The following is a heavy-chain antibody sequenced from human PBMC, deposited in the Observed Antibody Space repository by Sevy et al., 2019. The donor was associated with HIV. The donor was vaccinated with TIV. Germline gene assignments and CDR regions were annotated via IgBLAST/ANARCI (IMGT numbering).Heavy chain of an antibody. V-gene: IGHV3-7*03. CDR2: IKRDGSEK. J-gene: IGHJ6*02. CDR1: GFTFSNYW. D-gene: IGHD2-2*01. Sequence: GGSLRLSCAASGFTFSNYWMSWVRQAPGKGLEWVAHIKRDGSEKYYVDSLKGRFSISRDNPKNSLYLQMNSLRAEDTAVYYCARDCSSTTCLWGLDVWGQGTTVTVS. CDR3: ARDCSSTTCLWGLDV.